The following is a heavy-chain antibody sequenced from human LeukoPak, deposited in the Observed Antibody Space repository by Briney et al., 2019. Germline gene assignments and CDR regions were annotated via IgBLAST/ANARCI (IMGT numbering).Heavy chain of an antibody. CDR3: ARGPRFGIRMIVVVTKGHFDY. J-gene: IGHJ4*02. CDR1: GFTFSSYA. CDR2: ISGSGGST. Sequence: GGSLRLSCAASGFTFSSYAMSWVRQAPGKGLEWVSAISGSGGSTYYADSVKGRFTISRDNSKNTLYLQMNSLRAEDTAVYYCARGPRFGIRMIVVVTKGHFDYWGQGTLVTVSS. D-gene: IGHD3-22*01. V-gene: IGHV3-23*01.